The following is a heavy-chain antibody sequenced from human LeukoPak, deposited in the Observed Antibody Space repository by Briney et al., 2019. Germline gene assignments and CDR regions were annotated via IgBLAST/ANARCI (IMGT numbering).Heavy chain of an antibody. J-gene: IGHJ4*02. D-gene: IGHD7-27*01. CDR2: IYYSGST. CDR3: ARLAWGRLDY. Sequence: SETLSLTCTVSGGSISSYYWSWLRQPLGKGLEWIGYIYYSGSTYYNPSLKSRVTISVDTSKNQFSLKLSSVTAADTAVYYCARLAWGRLDYWGQGTLVTVSS. V-gene: IGHV4-59*08. CDR1: GGSISSYY.